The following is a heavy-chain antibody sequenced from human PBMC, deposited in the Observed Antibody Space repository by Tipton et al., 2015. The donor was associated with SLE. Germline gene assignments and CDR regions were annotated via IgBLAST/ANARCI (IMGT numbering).Heavy chain of an antibody. CDR1: GGSISSSSYY. CDR2: VCNSVST. Sequence: LRLSCTVSGGSISSSSYYWGWIRQPPGKGLEWIACVCNSVSTNYDPSLKSRGTISVDTSKNHFSLELTSVTAADTAVYYCARQRLRLLSPLDAWGQGTTVIVS. V-gene: IGHV4-61*05. J-gene: IGHJ6*02. CDR3: ARQRLRLLSPLDA. D-gene: IGHD3-10*01.